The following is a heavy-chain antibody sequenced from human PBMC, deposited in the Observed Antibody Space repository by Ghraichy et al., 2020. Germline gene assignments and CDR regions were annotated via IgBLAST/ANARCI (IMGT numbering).Heavy chain of an antibody. CDR3: AKRGDYYDSSDHWHYYGMDV. J-gene: IGHJ6*02. CDR2: IHYSWNT. Sequence: SQTLSLTCTVSGGSINSKNYYWGWIRQPPGKGLEWMGSIHYSWNTYYNPSLESRVIISIDTSKNQFSLKLKSVTAADTAAYYCAKRGDYYDSSDHWHYYGMDVWGQGTTVTVSS. V-gene: IGHV4-39*01. D-gene: IGHD3-22*01. CDR1: GGSINSKNYY.